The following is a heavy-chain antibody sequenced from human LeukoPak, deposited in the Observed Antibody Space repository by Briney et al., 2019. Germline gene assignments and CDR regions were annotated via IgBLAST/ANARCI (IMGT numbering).Heavy chain of an antibody. Sequence: GASVKVSCKVSGYTLTELSMHWVRQAPGKGLEWMGGFDPEDGETIYAQKFQGRVTMTEGTSTDTAYMELSSLRSEDTAVYYCATGRYYYDSSGYQGFDYWGQGTLVTVSS. CDR3: ATGRYYYDSSGYQGFDY. V-gene: IGHV1-24*01. J-gene: IGHJ4*02. D-gene: IGHD3-22*01. CDR2: FDPEDGET. CDR1: GYTLTELS.